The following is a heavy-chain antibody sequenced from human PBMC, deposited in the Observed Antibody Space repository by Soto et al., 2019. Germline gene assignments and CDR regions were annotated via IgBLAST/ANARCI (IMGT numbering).Heavy chain of an antibody. D-gene: IGHD3-22*01. J-gene: IGHJ4*02. CDR1: GFTFSSYA. Sequence: LRLSCAASGFTFSSYAMSWVRQAPGKGLEWVSAISGSGGSTYYADSVKGRFTISRDNSKNTLYLQMNSLRAEDTAVYYCAKDGPMIVVVIPSFDYWGQGTLVTVSS. CDR2: ISGSGGST. V-gene: IGHV3-23*01. CDR3: AKDGPMIVVVIPSFDY.